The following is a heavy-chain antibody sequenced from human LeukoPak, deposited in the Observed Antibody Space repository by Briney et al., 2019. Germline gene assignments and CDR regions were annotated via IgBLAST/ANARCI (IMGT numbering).Heavy chain of an antibody. CDR2: ISGSGVNT. CDR3: PKEGSNAGCDFLCPLDL. D-gene: IGHD2-21*02. V-gene: IGHV3-23*01. Sequence: AGGSLRLSCAASGFTFSSYAMCWVRQAPGKGLEWVSSISGSGVNTFYADSVKGRFTISRDNSKNTLYLQMNSLRAEDSAVYYLPKEGSNAGCDFLCPLDLWGRGTLVTVSS. J-gene: IGHJ2*01. CDR1: GFTFSSYA.